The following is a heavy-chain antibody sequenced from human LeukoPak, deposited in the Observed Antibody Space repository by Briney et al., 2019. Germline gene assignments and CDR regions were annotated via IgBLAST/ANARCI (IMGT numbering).Heavy chain of an antibody. CDR2: ILNHGATS. CDR1: GFTFSSYA. V-gene: IGHV3-23*01. Sequence: GGSLRLSCAASGFTFSSYAMSWVRQAPGKGLEWLSTILNHGATSYYTDSVKGRFTISRDNSKNTVYLQMNSLRADDTAVYYCAKDTDDSGDYVDAFDIWGQGTMVTVAS. J-gene: IGHJ3*02. D-gene: IGHD4-17*01. CDR3: AKDTDDSGDYVDAFDI.